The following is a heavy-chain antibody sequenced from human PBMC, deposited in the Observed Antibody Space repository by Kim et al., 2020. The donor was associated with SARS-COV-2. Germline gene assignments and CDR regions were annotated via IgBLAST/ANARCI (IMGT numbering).Heavy chain of an antibody. CDR2: IGTAGDT. CDR3: ARGAYGDYVGAGNHFDY. J-gene: IGHJ4*02. CDR1: GFTFSSYD. Sequence: GGSLRLSCAASGFTFSSYDMHWVRQATGKGLEWVSAIGTAGDTYYPGSVKGRFTISRENAKNSLYLQMNSLRAGDTAVYYCARGAYGDYVGAGNHFDYWGQGTLVTVSS. V-gene: IGHV3-13*01. D-gene: IGHD4-17*01.